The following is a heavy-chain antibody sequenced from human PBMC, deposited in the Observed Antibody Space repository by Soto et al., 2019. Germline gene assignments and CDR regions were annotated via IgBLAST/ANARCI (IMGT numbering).Heavy chain of an antibody. Sequence: PGESLKISCEASGYRFTTYWIGWVRQMPGKGLEWMGIIYPGDSETRYNPSFQGHVTISVDKSNNTAYLQWSSLKASDTATYYCARQLGVAVAGTTWYFDLWGRGTVVTV. J-gene: IGHJ2*01. CDR1: GYRFTTYW. CDR3: ARQLGVAVAGTTWYFDL. CDR2: IYPGDSET. V-gene: IGHV5-51*01. D-gene: IGHD6-19*01.